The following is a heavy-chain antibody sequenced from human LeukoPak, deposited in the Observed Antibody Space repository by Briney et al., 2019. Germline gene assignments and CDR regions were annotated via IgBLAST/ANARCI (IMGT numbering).Heavy chain of an antibody. Sequence: GGSLRLSCAASGFTFSSYAMSWVRQAPGKGLEWVSAISGSGGSTYYADSVKGRFTISRDNSKNTLYLQMNSLRAEDTAVYYCAGYRAYYDSSGYDPHDTFDIWGQGTMVTVSS. J-gene: IGHJ3*02. CDR1: GFTFSSYA. D-gene: IGHD3-22*01. V-gene: IGHV3-23*01. CDR3: AGYRAYYDSSGYDPHDTFDI. CDR2: ISGSGGST.